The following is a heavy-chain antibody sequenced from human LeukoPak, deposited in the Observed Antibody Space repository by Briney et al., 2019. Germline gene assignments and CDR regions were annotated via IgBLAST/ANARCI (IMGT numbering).Heavy chain of an antibody. J-gene: IGHJ4*02. D-gene: IGHD4-17*01. CDR2: IKLDGSEK. CDR1: GFTFSNYW. V-gene: IGHV3-7*03. CDR3: SRGNDYGDPYPNDF. Sequence: GGSLRLSCAASGFTFSNYWMSWVRQAPGKGLGWVANIKLDGSEKYYVDSVKGRFTISRDSAKNSLYLQMNGLRTEDTAVYYCSRGNDYGDPYPNDFWGQGTLVTVSS.